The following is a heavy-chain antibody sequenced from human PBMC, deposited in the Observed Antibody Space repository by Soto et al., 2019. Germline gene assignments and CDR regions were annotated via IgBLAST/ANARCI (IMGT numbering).Heavy chain of an antibody. CDR3: ARAVGYNGDDY. D-gene: IGHD5-12*01. J-gene: IGHJ4*02. CDR1: GFTFSSYA. CDR2: ISYDGSNK. Sequence: QVQLVESGGGVVQPGRSLRLSCAASGFTFSSYAMHWVRQAPGKGLEWVAVISYDGSNKYYADSVKGRFTISRDNSKNTLYLQMNSLRAEDTAVYYCARAVGYNGDDYWGQGTLVTVSS. V-gene: IGHV3-30-3*01.